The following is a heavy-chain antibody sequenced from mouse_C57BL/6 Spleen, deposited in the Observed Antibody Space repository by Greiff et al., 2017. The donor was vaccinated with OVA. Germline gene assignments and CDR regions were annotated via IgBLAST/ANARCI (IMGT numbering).Heavy chain of an antibody. CDR3: ARRGCGPYWYFDV. CDR1: GYTFTSYW. Sequence: VQLQQPGAELVKPGASVKLSCKASGYTFTSYWMQWVKQRPGQGLEWIGEIDPSDSYTNYNQKFKGKATLTVDTSSSTAYMQLSSLTSEDSAVYYCARRGCGPYWYFDVWGTGTTVTVSS. J-gene: IGHJ1*03. V-gene: IGHV1-50*01. CDR2: IDPSDSYT.